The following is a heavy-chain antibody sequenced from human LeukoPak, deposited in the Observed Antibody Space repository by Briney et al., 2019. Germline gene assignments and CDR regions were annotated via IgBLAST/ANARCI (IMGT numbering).Heavy chain of an antibody. CDR1: GVTVSSNY. V-gene: IGHV3-48*01. Sequence: GGSLRLSCAASGVTVSSNYMSWVRQAPGKGLEWVSYISSSSSTIYYADSVKGRFTISRDNAKNSLYLQMNSLRAEDTAVYYCARDRDSSSSGFGYWGQGTLVTVSS. D-gene: IGHD6-6*01. CDR2: ISSSSSTI. CDR3: ARDRDSSSSGFGY. J-gene: IGHJ4*02.